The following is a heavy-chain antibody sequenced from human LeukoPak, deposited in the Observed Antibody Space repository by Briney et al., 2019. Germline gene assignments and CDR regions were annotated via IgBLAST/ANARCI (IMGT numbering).Heavy chain of an antibody. V-gene: IGHV4-39*01. CDR2: INYSGST. CDR3: ARYVVYGSGKYYFDY. Sequence: SETLSLTCTVSGGSVSSTTYYWSWIRQPPGKGLEWIASINYSGSTYYNPSLKSRVTISVDTPENQFSLKLSCVTAADTAVYYCARYVVYGSGKYYFDYWGQGTLVTVSS. J-gene: IGHJ4*02. CDR1: GGSVSSTTYY. D-gene: IGHD3-10*01.